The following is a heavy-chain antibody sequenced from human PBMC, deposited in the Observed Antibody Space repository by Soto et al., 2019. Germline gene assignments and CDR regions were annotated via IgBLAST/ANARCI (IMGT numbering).Heavy chain of an antibody. Sequence: PGESLKISCKGSGYSFTSYWIGWVRQMPGKGLEWMGIIYPGDSDTRYSPSSQGQVTISADKSISTAYLQWSSLKASDTAMYYCARGAYTAYCGMDVWGQGTTVTVSS. CDR1: GYSFTSYW. D-gene: IGHD5-18*01. CDR3: ARGAYTAYCGMDV. J-gene: IGHJ6*02. CDR2: IYPGDSDT. V-gene: IGHV5-51*01.